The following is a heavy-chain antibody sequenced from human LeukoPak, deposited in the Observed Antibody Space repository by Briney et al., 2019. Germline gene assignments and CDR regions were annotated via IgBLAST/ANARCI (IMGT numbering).Heavy chain of an antibody. Sequence: SETLSLTCTVSGGSISSYYWGWIRQPPGKGLEWIGYIYYSGSSNYNPSLKSRVTISVDTSKNQFSLKLSSVTAADTAVYYCARYGSGNSLEVLWGRGTLVTVSS. CDR3: ARYGSGNSLEVL. D-gene: IGHD3-10*01. CDR1: GGSISSYY. J-gene: IGHJ2*01. V-gene: IGHV4-59*08. CDR2: IYYSGSS.